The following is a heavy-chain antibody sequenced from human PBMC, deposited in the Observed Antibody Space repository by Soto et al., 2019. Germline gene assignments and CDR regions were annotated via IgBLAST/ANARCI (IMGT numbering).Heavy chain of an antibody. CDR2: INPSGGST. V-gene: IGHV1-46*01. D-gene: IGHD2-2*01. J-gene: IGHJ4*02. CDR1: GYTFTSYY. Sequence: ASVKVSCTASGYTFTSYYMHWVRQAPGQGLEWMGIINPSGGSTSYAQKFQGRVTMTRDTSTSTVYMELSSLRSEDTAVYYCARDPARRRVGYCISTSCYAAGYWGQGTLVTVSS. CDR3: ARDPARRRVGYCISTSCYAAGY.